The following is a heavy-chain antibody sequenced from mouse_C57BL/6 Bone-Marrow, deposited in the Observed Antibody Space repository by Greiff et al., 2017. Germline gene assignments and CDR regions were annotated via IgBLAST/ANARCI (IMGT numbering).Heavy chain of an antibody. J-gene: IGHJ4*01. Sequence: DVKLQESGPGMVKPSQSLSLTCTVTGYSITSGYDWHWIRHFPGNKLEWMGYISYSGSTNYNPSLKSRISITHDTSKNHFFLKLNSVTTEDTAAYYCARGWSCAKDYWGQGTSVTVSS. CDR1: GYSITSGYD. CDR3: ARGWSCAKDY. D-gene: IGHD1-1*02. CDR2: ISYSGST. V-gene: IGHV3-1*01.